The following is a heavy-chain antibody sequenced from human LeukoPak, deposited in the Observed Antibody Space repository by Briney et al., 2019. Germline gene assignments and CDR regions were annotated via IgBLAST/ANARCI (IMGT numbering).Heavy chain of an antibody. V-gene: IGHV1-8*01. CDR2: MNPNSGNT. CDR3: ARRPTYYDFWSGYYRPKSYFDY. D-gene: IGHD3-3*01. Sequence: ASVKVSCKASGYTFITYDINWVRQATGQGLEWMGWMNPNSGNTGYAQKFQGRVTMTRDTSIGTAYMELSSLRSEDTAVYYCARRPTYYDFWSGYYRPKSYFDYWGQGTLVTVSS. CDR1: GYTFITYD. J-gene: IGHJ4*02.